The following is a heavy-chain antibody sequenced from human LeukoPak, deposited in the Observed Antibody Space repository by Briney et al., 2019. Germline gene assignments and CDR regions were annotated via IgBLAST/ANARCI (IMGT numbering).Heavy chain of an antibody. V-gene: IGHV3-23*01. CDR3: AKSPMGSSWSRSGNWFDP. Sequence: PGGSLRLSCAASGFTFSSYAMSWVRQAPGKGLEWVSAISGSGGSTYYADSVKGRFTISRDNSKNTLYLQMNSLRAEDTAVYYCAKSPMGSSWSRSGNWFDPWGQGTLVTVSS. CDR2: ISGSGGST. D-gene: IGHD6-13*01. CDR1: GFTFSSYA. J-gene: IGHJ5*02.